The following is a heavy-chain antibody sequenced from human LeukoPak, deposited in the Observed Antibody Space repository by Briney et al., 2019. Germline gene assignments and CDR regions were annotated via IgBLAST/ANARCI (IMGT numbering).Heavy chain of an antibody. CDR3: ARGGYSDSDYYFDS. J-gene: IGHJ4*02. Sequence: ASVKVSCKASGYSFTSYGISWVRRAPGQGLEWMGWISAYNGNTNYAQKLQGRVTMTTDTSTSTAYMELRSLRSDDTAVYYCARGGYSDSDYYFDSWGQGTLVTVSS. CDR1: GYSFTSYG. V-gene: IGHV1-18*01. CDR2: ISAYNGNT. D-gene: IGHD4-11*01.